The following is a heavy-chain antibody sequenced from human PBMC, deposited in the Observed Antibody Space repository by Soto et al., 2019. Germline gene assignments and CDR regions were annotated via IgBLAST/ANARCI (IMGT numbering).Heavy chain of an antibody. CDR3: ARGLRGEYGMDV. CDR1: GFTYTNYW. J-gene: IGHJ6*02. Sequence: EVQLVESGGGLVQPGGSLRLSCVASGFTYTNYWIHWVRQAPGTGLVWVSRISGDGSGTGYADPVEGRFTISRDNAKNTVYLQMNSLRAEDTAMYYCARGLRGEYGMDVWGQGTTVTVSS. V-gene: IGHV3-74*01. D-gene: IGHD3-10*01. CDR2: ISGDGSGT.